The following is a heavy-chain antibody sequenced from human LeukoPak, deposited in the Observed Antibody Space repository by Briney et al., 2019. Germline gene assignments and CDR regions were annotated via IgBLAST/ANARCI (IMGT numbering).Heavy chain of an antibody. J-gene: IGHJ4*02. CDR1: GGSFSGYY. CDR3: ATLSRYCSSTSCYTDFDY. Sequence: SETLSLTCAVYGGSFSGYYWSWIRQPPGKGLEWIGEINHSGSTNYNPSLKGRVTISVDTSKNQFSLKLSSVTAADTAVYYCATLSRYCSSTSCYTDFDYWGQGTRVTVSS. D-gene: IGHD2-2*02. V-gene: IGHV4-34*01. CDR2: INHSGST.